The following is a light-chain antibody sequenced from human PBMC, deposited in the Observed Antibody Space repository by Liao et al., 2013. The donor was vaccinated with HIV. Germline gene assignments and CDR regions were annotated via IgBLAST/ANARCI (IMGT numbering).Light chain of an antibody. CDR2: YDS. J-gene: IGLJ1*01. CDR3: QARDISISSV. CDR1: NIGRRS. Sequence: SYVLTQSPSVSVAPGQTAKITCRGNNIGRRSVHWYQQKPGQAPVLVIYYDSDRPSGIPERFSGSKSGRTATLTITGTQTIDEADYYCQARDISISSVFGSGTKVTVL. V-gene: IGLV3-21*01.